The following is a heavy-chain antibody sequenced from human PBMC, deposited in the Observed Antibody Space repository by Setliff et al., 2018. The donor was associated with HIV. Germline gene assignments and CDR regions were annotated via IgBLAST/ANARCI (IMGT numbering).Heavy chain of an antibody. CDR2: IYYSGSP. D-gene: IGHD3-22*01. Sequence: PSETLSLTCTVSGGSISNYYWSWIRQPPGKGLEWIGYIYYSGSPKYNPSLKSRVTISVEKSKNQFSLKLSFVTAADTAAYYCARHDYYDSSGYLLGENFQHWGQGTLVTVSS. V-gene: IGHV4-59*08. CDR1: GGSISNYY. CDR3: ARHDYYDSSGYLLGENFQH. J-gene: IGHJ1*01.